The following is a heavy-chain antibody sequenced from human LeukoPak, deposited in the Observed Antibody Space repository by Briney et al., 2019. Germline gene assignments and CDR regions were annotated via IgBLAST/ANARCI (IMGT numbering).Heavy chain of an antibody. CDR3: AKYQSISSGGAFDI. V-gene: IGHV3-23*01. J-gene: IGHJ3*02. Sequence: PGESLRLSCAASGFTFSDYAMSWVRKVPGKGLEWVSTISGSGGSTYYADSVKGRFTISRDNSQSTLYLQMNSLRAEDTAVYYCAKYQSISSGGAFDIWGQGTLVTVSA. CDR1: GFTFSDYA. D-gene: IGHD6-6*01. CDR2: ISGSGGST.